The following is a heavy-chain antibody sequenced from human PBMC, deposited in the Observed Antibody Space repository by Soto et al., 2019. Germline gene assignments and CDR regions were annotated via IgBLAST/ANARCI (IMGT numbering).Heavy chain of an antibody. CDR2: IIPIVGTA. CDR1: GGTFSSYA. D-gene: IGHD5-12*01. V-gene: IGHV1-69*01. J-gene: IGHJ4*02. Sequence: QVQLVQSGAEVKKPGSSVKVSCKASGGTFSSYAISWVRQAPGQGLEWMGGIIPIVGTANYAQKFQGRVTITADESTSTDYRELSSLRSEDTAVYYCARGDSGYDLSAYWGQGTLVTVSS. CDR3: ARGDSGYDLSAY.